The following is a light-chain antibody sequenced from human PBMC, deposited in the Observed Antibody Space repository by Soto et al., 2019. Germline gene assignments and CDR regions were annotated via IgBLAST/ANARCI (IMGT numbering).Light chain of an antibody. CDR2: DNH. CDR1: SSNIGSNY. J-gene: IGLJ1*01. Sequence: QSVLTQPPSVSAAPGQKVTIFCSGSSSNIGSNYVSWYQQLPGTAPKLLIYDNHKRPSGIPDRFSGSKSGTSATLGITGLQTGDEADYYCGTWDSSLSAGVFGSGTKLTVL. CDR3: GTWDSSLSAGV. V-gene: IGLV1-51*01.